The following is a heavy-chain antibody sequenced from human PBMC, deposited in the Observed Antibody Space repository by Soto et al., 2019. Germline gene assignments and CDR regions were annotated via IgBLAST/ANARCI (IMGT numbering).Heavy chain of an antibody. D-gene: IGHD3-16*01. J-gene: IGHJ4*02. CDR3: VKERIELWLIDY. CDR1: GFSFSSYA. V-gene: IGHV3-23*01. CDR2: ISGSGRIT. Sequence: DVQLLESGGGLAQPGESLRLSCVASGFSFSSYAMSWVRQSPGKGFEWVSTISGSGRITNYAYSVKGRFTTSKDTSTNTLYLHMNSLTADDTALYFCVKERIELWLIDYWGQGTLVTVSS.